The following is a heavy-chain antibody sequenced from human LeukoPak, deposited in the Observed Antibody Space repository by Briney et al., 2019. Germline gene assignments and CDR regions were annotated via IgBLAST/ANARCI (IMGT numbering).Heavy chain of an antibody. CDR1: GYTFTGYY. Sequence: ASVKVSCKASGYTFTGYYMHWVRQAPGQGLEWMGWINPNSGGTNYAQKFQGRVTMTRDTSISTAYMELSRLRSDDTAVYYCARASSLKLGALYFDYWGQGTLVTVSS. D-gene: IGHD1-26*01. CDR3: ARASSLKLGALYFDY. J-gene: IGHJ4*02. CDR2: INPNSGGT. V-gene: IGHV1-2*02.